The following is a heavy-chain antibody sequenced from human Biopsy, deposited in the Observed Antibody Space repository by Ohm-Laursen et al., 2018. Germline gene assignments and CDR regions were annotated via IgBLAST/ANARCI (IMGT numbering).Heavy chain of an antibody. Sequence: SDTLSLTCAVNGGSSSGYFWNWIRQPPGKGLEWIGEINQSGSTKYNPSLKRRATLSADSSNSQFSLRLTSVTAADTAIYYCARGSGYFKLDVWGRGTTVTVSS. J-gene: IGHJ6*02. CDR1: GGSSSGYF. D-gene: IGHD5-12*01. CDR3: ARGSGYFKLDV. V-gene: IGHV4-34*01. CDR2: INQSGST.